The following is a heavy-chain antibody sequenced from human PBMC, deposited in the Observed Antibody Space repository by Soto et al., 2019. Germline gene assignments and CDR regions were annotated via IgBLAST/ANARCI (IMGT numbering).Heavy chain of an antibody. V-gene: IGHV3-23*01. CDR2: ISGSGGST. D-gene: IGHD3-3*01. Sequence: GGSLRLSCAASGFTLSSYAMSWVRQAPGKGLEWVSAISGSGGSTYYADSVKGRITITRNNSKNTPYLQMNILIAEDTALYYCVILCFLEWFFVVWRHDYYYYRNDVWGQGTTVTVS. CDR3: VILCFLEWFFVVWRHDYYYYRNDV. CDR1: GFTLSSYA. J-gene: IGHJ6*02.